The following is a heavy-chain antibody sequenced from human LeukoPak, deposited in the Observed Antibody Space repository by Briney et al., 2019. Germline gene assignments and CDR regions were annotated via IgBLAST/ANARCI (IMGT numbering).Heavy chain of an antibody. CDR1: GGSIGSYF. J-gene: IGHJ5*02. Sequence: SETLSLTCTVSGGSIGSYFWSWIRQPAGQGLEWIGRIYASGSTNYDPSLKSRVTMSVDTSKNQFSLNLRSVSAADTAVYYCARTNGGSLVYNWFDPWGQGTLVTVSS. CDR3: ARTNGGSLVYNWFDP. CDR2: IYASGST. D-gene: IGHD2-15*01. V-gene: IGHV4-4*07.